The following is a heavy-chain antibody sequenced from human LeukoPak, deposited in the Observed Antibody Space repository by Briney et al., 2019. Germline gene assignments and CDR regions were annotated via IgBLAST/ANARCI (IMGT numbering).Heavy chain of an antibody. Sequence: GGSLRPSCAASGFTFSSDWMSWVRQAPGKGLEWVANIKQDGSEKYYVDSVKGRFTISRDNAKNSLYLQMNSLRAEDTAVYYCARDLFAGSSTSCSDYWGQGTLVTVSS. J-gene: IGHJ4*02. CDR2: IKQDGSEK. D-gene: IGHD2-2*01. V-gene: IGHV3-7*01. CDR1: GFTFSSDW. CDR3: ARDLFAGSSTSCSDY.